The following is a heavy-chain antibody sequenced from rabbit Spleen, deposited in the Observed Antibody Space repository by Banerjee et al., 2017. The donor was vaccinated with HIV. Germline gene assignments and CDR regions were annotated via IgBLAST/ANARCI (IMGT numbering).Heavy chain of an antibody. Sequence: QSLEESGGDLVKPGASPTLTCTASGVSFSSSSYMCWVRQAPGKGLEWIACIDTGSSGFTYFATWAKGRFTCSKTSSTTVTLHMTSLTAADTATYFCARDAAGREDFNLWGQGTLVTVS. D-gene: IGHD4-2*01. CDR2: IDTGSSGFT. CDR3: ARDAAGREDFNL. J-gene: IGHJ4*01. CDR1: GVSFSSSSY. V-gene: IGHV1S40*01.